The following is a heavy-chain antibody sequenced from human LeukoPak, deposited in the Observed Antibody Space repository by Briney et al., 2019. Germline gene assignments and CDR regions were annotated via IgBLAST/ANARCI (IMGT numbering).Heavy chain of an antibody. Sequence: GGSLRLSCAASGFSFDVHAMTWVRQAPGKGQEWVATIGGPAETFYADSVRGRFTISRDNSGYTLYLQMNSLRAEDTAVYYCAVESSVAALADLGGGVSAGSGYFDYWGQGTLVTVSS. J-gene: IGHJ4*02. D-gene: IGHD6-6*01. CDR3: AVESSVAALADLGGGVSAGSGYFDY. CDR1: GFSFDVHA. V-gene: IGHV3-23*01. CDR2: IGGPAET.